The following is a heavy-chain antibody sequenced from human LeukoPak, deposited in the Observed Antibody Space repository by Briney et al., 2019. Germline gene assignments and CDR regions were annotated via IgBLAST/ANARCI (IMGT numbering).Heavy chain of an antibody. Sequence: GGSLRLSCAASGFSFSDYYMNWVRQAPGKGLEWVSYISSSSSTIYYSDSAKGRFTVSRDNAKNSLYLQMNSLRVDDTAVYYCAREGDTTGEAGTEFDYWGQGALVTVSS. J-gene: IGHJ4*02. CDR2: ISSSSSTI. CDR3: AREGDTTGEAGTEFDY. D-gene: IGHD6-19*01. CDR1: GFSFSDYY. V-gene: IGHV3-48*01.